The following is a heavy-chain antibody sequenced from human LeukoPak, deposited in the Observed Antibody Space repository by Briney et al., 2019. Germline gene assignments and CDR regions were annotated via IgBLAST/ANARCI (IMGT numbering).Heavy chain of an antibody. CDR2: ISGSGGST. CDR3: AKDLVRYFDWLLASFDY. D-gene: IGHD3-9*01. Sequence: GGSLRLSCAASGLTFSSYAMSWVRQAPGKGLEWVSAISGSGGSTYYADSVKGRFTISRDNSKNTLYLQMNSLRAEDTAVYYCAKDLVRYFDWLLASFDYWGQGTLVTVSS. J-gene: IGHJ4*02. CDR1: GLTFSSYA. V-gene: IGHV3-23*01.